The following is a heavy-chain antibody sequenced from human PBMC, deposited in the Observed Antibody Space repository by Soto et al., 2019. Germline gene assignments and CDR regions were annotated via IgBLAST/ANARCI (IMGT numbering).Heavy chain of an antibody. D-gene: IGHD3-16*01. J-gene: IGHJ4*02. Sequence: QVQLQQWGAGLLKPSETLSLTCAIYGGSFSDYYWSWIRQSPGKGLEWIGEINHSGSTNYNLSHRGRVTISIDTSKHKFSLKLSSVTAADTAVFYCASRMGWGKYYFDYWGRGTPVIVSS. V-gene: IGHV4-34*01. CDR3: ASRMGWGKYYFDY. CDR2: INHSGST. CDR1: GGSFSDYY.